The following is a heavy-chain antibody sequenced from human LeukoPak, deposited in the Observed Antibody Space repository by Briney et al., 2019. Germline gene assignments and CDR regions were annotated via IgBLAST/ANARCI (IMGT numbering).Heavy chain of an antibody. CDR1: GFTFSSYA. J-gene: IGHJ4*02. D-gene: IGHD6-19*01. Sequence: GGSLRLSCSASGFTFSSYAMHWVRQAPGKGLEYVSAISSNGGSTYYADSVKGRFTISRDNSKNTLYLQMSSLRAVDTAVYYCVKRYSSGWYSRVYYFDYWGQGTLVTVSS. CDR2: ISSNGGST. V-gene: IGHV3-64D*06. CDR3: VKRYSSGWYSRVYYFDY.